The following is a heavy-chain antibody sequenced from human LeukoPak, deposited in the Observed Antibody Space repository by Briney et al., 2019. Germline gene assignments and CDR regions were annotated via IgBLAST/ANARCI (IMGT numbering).Heavy chain of an antibody. J-gene: IGHJ5*02. CDR2: ISAYSGNT. D-gene: IGHD3-3*01. V-gene: IGHV1-18*01. Sequence: ASVKVSCKASGYTFTSYGISWVRQAPGQGLEWMGWISAYSGNTNYAQKLQGRVTMTTDTSTSTAYMELRSLRSDDTAVYYCARGYYDFWSGYPNWFDPWGQGTLVTVSS. CDR3: ARGYYDFWSGYPNWFDP. CDR1: GYTFTSYG.